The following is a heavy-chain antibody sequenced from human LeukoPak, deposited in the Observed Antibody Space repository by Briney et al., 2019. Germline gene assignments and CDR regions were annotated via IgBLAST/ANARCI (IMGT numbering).Heavy chain of an antibody. J-gene: IGHJ4*02. V-gene: IGHV3-15*01. CDR3: TTAVMH. CDR2: IKSNADGGTA. CDR1: GFTFRNAW. D-gene: IGHD2-8*01. Sequence: GGSLRLSCAASGFTFRNAWMSWVRQAPGKGLEWVGRIKSNADGGTADYAAPVKGRFTISRDDSKNTLYLQTNSLKTEDTAVYYCTTAVMHWGQGTLVPVSS.